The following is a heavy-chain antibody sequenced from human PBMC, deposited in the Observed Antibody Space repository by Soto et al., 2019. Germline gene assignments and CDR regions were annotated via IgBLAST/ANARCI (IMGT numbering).Heavy chain of an antibody. CDR2: IYHSGST. V-gene: IGHV4-4*02. J-gene: IGHJ4*02. CDR3: ARRHGLDIDAYY. D-gene: IGHD3-10*01. Sequence: SETLSLTCAVSGDSISRSYWWSWVRQLPGKGLEWIGYIYHSGSTYYNPSLKSRVTISVDRSKNQFFLRLRSVTAADTAVYFCARRHGLDIDAYYWGQGILVTV. CDR1: GDSISRSYW.